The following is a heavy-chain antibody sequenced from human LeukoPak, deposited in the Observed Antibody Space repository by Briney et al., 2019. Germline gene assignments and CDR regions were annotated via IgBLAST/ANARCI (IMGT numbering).Heavy chain of an antibody. CDR1: EFPFSDYY. D-gene: IGHD3-10*01. CDR3: ARCGDGLPCDFDY. CDR2: ISSTSSTR. Sequence: MPGGSLRLSCAASEFPFSDYYMSWVRQAPGKGLAWVSYISSTSSTRYYADSVKGRFTISRDNAKNSLYLQMNSLRVEDTAVYYCARCGDGLPCDFDYWGQGTLVTVSS. V-gene: IGHV3-11*04. J-gene: IGHJ4*02.